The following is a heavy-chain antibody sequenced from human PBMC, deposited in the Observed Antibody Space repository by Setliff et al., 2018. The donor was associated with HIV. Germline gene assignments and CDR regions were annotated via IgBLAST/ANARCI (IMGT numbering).Heavy chain of an antibody. CDR1: GYTFTSYG. CDR2: FNTETRNP. D-gene: IGHD1-26*01. Sequence: GASVKVSCKASGYTFTSYGMSWVRQAPGQGLEWMGWFNTETRNPMYAQAFKGRLVFSLDTSVSTAYLQINSLKTEDTAMYYCARVGSYWSTFDYWGQGALVTVSS. J-gene: IGHJ4*02. CDR3: ARVGSYWSTFDY. V-gene: IGHV7-4-1*02.